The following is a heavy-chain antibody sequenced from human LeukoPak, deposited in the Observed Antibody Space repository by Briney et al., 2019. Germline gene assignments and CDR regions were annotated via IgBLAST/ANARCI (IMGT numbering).Heavy chain of an antibody. J-gene: IGHJ3*02. CDR1: GYSFTSYW. V-gene: IGHV5-51*01. Sequence: GESLKISCKGSGYSFTSYWIGWVRQMPGKGLEWMGIIYPGDSDTRYSPSFQGQVTISADKSISTAYLQWSSLKASDTAMYYCARTTVTTYVLGGESYAFDIWGQGTMVTVSS. D-gene: IGHD4-17*01. CDR3: ARTTVTTYVLGGESYAFDI. CDR2: IYPGDSDT.